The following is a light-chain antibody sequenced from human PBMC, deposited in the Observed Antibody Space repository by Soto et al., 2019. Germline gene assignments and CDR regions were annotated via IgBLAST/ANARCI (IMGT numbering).Light chain of an antibody. Sequence: DIVMTQSPDSLDVSLGERATISCKSSQSLLYRYNNKNYLAWYQQKPGQSPKLLLYWASTRESGVPDRFSGSGSGTDFTLSISSLQAEDVAVYFCQQYSNPPWTFGQGTKVEI. CDR2: WAS. CDR1: QSLLYRYNNKNY. V-gene: IGKV4-1*01. CDR3: QQYSNPPWT. J-gene: IGKJ1*01.